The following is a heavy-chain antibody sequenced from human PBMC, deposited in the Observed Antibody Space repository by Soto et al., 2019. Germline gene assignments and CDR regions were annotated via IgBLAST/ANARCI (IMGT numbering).Heavy chain of an antibody. CDR2: ISYDGSKK. CDR1: GFTFSSLG. CDR3: ASGRGRSFYYAMDV. D-gene: IGHD1-26*01. J-gene: IGHJ6*02. Sequence: GGSLRLSCAASGFTFSSLGMDWVRQAPGKGLEWVALISYDGSKKYYGDSVKGRFTISRDNSRNTLHLQMNSLRAEDTAVYYCASGRGRSFYYAMDVWGQGTTVTAP. V-gene: IGHV3-30-3*01.